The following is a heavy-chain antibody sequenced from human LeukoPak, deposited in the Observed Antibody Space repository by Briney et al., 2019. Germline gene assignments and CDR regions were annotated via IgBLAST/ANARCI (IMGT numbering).Heavy chain of an antibody. CDR1: GGSISSGGYY. CDR3: ARGGFGGPNWFDP. D-gene: IGHD3-3*01. CDR2: IYYSGST. V-gene: IGHV4-31*03. J-gene: IGHJ5*02. Sequence: PSETLSLTCTVSGGSISSGGYYWSWIRQHPGKGLEWIGYIYYSGSTYYNPSLKSRVTISVDRSKNQFSLKLSSVTAADTAVYYCARGGFGGPNWFDPWGQGTLVTVSS.